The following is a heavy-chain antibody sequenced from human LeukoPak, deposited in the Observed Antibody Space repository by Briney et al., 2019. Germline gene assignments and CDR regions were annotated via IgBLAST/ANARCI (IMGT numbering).Heavy chain of an antibody. D-gene: IGHD6-19*01. V-gene: IGHV3-48*04. Sequence: GGSLRLSRVASGFTFSNYWMSWVRQAPGKGLEWVSYISDSGTTIYYADSVKGRFTISRDNAKNSLYLQMNSLRAEDTAVYYCVRDHSGWSLDPWGQGTLVTVSS. CDR1: GFTFSNYW. CDR2: ISDSGTTI. J-gene: IGHJ5*02. CDR3: VRDHSGWSLDP.